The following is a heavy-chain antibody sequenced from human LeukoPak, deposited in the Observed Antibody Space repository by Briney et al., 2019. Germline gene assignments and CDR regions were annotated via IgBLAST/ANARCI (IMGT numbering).Heavy chain of an antibody. CDR3: AREAGYDFWSGYYYYFDY. J-gene: IGHJ4*02. V-gene: IGHV4-4*07. Sequence: SETLSLTCTVSGGSISSYYWSWIRQPAGKGLDWIGRIYTSGSTNYNPSLKSRVTMSVDTSKNQFSLKLSSVTAADTAVYYCAREAGYDFWSGYYYYFDYWGQGTLVTVSS. CDR1: GGSISSYY. CDR2: IYTSGST. D-gene: IGHD3-3*01.